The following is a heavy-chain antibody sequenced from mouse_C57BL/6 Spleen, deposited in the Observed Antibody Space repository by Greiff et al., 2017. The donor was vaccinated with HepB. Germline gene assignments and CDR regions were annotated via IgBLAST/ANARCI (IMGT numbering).Heavy chain of an antibody. V-gene: IGHV1-69*01. CDR1: GYTFTSYW. CDR2: IDPSDSYT. Sequence: QVQLQQPGAELVMPGASVKLSCKASGYTFTSYWMHWVKQRPGQGLEWIGEIDPSDSYTNYNQKFKGKSTLTVDKSSSTAYMQLSSLTSEDSAVYCCGRDYYGSSPFDYWGQGTTLTVSS. D-gene: IGHD1-1*01. J-gene: IGHJ2*01. CDR3: GRDYYGSSPFDY.